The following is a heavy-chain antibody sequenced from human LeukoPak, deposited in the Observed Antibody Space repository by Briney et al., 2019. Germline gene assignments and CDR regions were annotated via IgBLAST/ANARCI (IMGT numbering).Heavy chain of an antibody. CDR3: ARRGRYSYGSYFDY. D-gene: IGHD5-18*01. V-gene: IGHV5-51*01. Sequence: GESLKIPCKGSGYSFTSYWIGWVRQVPGKGLEWMGIIYPGDSDTAYSPSFQGQVTVSADKSITTAYLQWSSLKASDTAMYYCARRGRYSYGSYFDYWGQGTLVTVSS. J-gene: IGHJ4*02. CDR1: GYSFTSYW. CDR2: IYPGDSDT.